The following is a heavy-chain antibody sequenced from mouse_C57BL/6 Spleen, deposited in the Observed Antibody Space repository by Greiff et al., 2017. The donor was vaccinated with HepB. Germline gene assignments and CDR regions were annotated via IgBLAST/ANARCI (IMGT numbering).Heavy chain of an antibody. CDR2: IYPGDGDT. J-gene: IGHJ4*01. Sequence: QVQLQQSGAELVKPGASVKISCKASGYAFSSYWMNWVKQRPGKGLEWIGQIYPGDGDTNYNGKFKGKATLTADKSSSTAYMQLSSLTSEDSAVYFCARDDYDEGSYAMDYWGQGTSVTVSS. CDR1: GYAFSSYW. CDR3: ARDDYDEGSYAMDY. V-gene: IGHV1-80*01. D-gene: IGHD2-4*01.